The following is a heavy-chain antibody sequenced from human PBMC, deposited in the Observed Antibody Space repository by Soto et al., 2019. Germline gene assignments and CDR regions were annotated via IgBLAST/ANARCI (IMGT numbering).Heavy chain of an antibody. D-gene: IGHD2-2*01. CDR2: ISGGGDAT. Sequence: EVQLLESGGGLVQPGGSLRLSCVGPGFTFINYAMNWVRQAPGKGLEWVSSISGGGDATYFADSVRGRFTISRDNSENTVTLQMNSLGVDDTAVYYWVRKILGSTSRPNYWYFDIWGRGTLVTVSS. V-gene: IGHV3-23*01. CDR1: GFTFINYA. J-gene: IGHJ2*01. CDR3: VRKILGSTSRPNYWYFDI.